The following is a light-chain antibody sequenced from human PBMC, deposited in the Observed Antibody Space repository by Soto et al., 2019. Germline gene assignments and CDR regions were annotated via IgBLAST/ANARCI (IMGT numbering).Light chain of an antibody. V-gene: IGKV4-1*01. Sequence: DIVMTQSPDSLAVSLGERATINCKSSQSLLYGSTNKNYLAWYQQKPGQPPKLLIYWASTRESGVPDRFSGSGSGTDFTLTISSLQAEDVAVYFWQQYYGAWTFGQGTKVEIK. CDR1: QSLLYGSTNKNY. CDR3: QQYYGAWT. CDR2: WAS. J-gene: IGKJ1*01.